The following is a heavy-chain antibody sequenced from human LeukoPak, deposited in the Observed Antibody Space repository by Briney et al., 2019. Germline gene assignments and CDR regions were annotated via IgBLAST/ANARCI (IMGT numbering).Heavy chain of an antibody. J-gene: IGHJ6*03. Sequence: SETLSLTCTVSGGPISSHYWSWIRQPPGKGLEWIGYIYYSGSTNYNPSLKSRVTISVDTSKNQFSLKLSSVTAADTAVYYCARGYSNYEIYYYYYMDVWGKGTTVTVSS. V-gene: IGHV4-59*11. CDR1: GGPISSHY. CDR3: ARGYSNYEIYYYYYMDV. CDR2: IYYSGST. D-gene: IGHD4-11*01.